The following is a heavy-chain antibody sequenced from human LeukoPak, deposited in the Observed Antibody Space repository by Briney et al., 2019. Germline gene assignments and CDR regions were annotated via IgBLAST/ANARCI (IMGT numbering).Heavy chain of an antibody. V-gene: IGHV3-30*18. CDR1: EFTFRNYA. CDR2: ISYDGTNT. CDR3: AKAHLLDWLLPFDY. Sequence: PGRSLRLSCAASEFTFRNYAMHWVRQAPGKGLEWVAVISYDGTNTYYADSVKGRFTISRDNAKNTLYLQMNSLRGEDTAVYYCAKAHLLDWLLPFDYWGQGTLVTVSS. D-gene: IGHD3/OR15-3a*01. J-gene: IGHJ4*02.